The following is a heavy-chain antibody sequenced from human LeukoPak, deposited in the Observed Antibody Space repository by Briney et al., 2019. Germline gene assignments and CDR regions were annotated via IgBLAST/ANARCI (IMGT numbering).Heavy chain of an antibody. V-gene: IGHV1-18*01. Sequence: ASVKVSCKASGYTFTSYGFSWVRQAPGQGLEWMGWTSAYNGGTNYAQKLQGRVTMTTDTSTSTAYMELRSLRSDDTAVYYCARDSGYCSSTSCSNLDYWGQGTLVTVSS. CDR1: GYTFTSYG. D-gene: IGHD2-2*01. CDR2: TSAYNGGT. J-gene: IGHJ4*02. CDR3: ARDSGYCSSTSCSNLDY.